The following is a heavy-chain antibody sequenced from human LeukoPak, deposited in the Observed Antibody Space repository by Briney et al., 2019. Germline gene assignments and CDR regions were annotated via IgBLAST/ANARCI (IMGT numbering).Heavy chain of an antibody. CDR3: ARVDSSSWYPPPTEVWFDP. V-gene: IGHV3-7*03. J-gene: IGHJ5*02. D-gene: IGHD6-13*01. Sequence: GGSLRLSCAASGFTFSSYWMSWVRQAPGKGLEWVANIKQDGSEKYYVDSVKGRFTISRDNAKNSLYLQMNSLRAEDTAVYYCARVDSSSWYPPPTEVWFDPWGQGTLVTVSS. CDR2: IKQDGSEK. CDR1: GFTFSSYW.